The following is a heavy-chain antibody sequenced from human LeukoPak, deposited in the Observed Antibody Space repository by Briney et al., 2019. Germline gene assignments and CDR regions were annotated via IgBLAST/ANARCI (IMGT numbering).Heavy chain of an antibody. Sequence: GGSLRLSCAASGFTFSDYNVNWVRQAPGKGLEWVAYITISTGIIYYADSVKGRFTISRDNAKNSLFLQMNSLRAEDTAVYYCATDSYLFDYWGQGTRVTVSS. CDR3: ATDSYLFDY. CDR2: ITISTGII. D-gene: IGHD2-21*02. CDR1: GFTFSDYN. J-gene: IGHJ4*02. V-gene: IGHV3-21*05.